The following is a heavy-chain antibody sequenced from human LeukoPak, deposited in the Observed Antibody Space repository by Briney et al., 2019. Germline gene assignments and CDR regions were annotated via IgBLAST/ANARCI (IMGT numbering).Heavy chain of an antibody. D-gene: IGHD3-3*01. CDR1: GLTFRNYW. CDR3: ARDLGYVSYDFWSGYSLIYYYYYMDV. V-gene: IGHV3-21*01. Sequence: PGGSLRLSCAASGLTFRNYWMSWVRQAPGKGLEWVSSISSSSSYIYYADSVKGRFTISRDNAKNSLYLQMNSLRAEDTAVYYCARDLGYVSYDFWSGYSLIYYYYYMDVWGKGTTVTVSS. CDR2: ISSSSSYI. J-gene: IGHJ6*03.